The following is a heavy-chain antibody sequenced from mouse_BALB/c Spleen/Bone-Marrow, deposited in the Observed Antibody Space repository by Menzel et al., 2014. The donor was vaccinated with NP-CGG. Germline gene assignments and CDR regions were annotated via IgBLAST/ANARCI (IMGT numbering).Heavy chain of an antibody. CDR1: GYTFNSYW. V-gene: IGHV1S81*02. D-gene: IGHD2-1*01. CDR2: INPSNGRT. Sequence: QVQLQQSGAELVKPGASVKLSCTASGYTFNSYWMHWVRQRPGQGPEWIGEINPSNGRTNYNERFKNKATLTVARSSSTAYMQSSSLTSGDAAVYFCARGRVFYGNLFDYWGQGTTLTVSS. CDR3: ARGRVFYGNLFDY. J-gene: IGHJ2*01.